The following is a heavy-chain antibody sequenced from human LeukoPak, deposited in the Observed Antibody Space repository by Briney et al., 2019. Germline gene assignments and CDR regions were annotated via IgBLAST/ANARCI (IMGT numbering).Heavy chain of an antibody. V-gene: IGHV3-30*02. CDR1: GFTFSSYG. CDR3: ATTVVTRGRYYYYYYMDV. J-gene: IGHJ6*03. D-gene: IGHD4-23*01. Sequence: PGGSLRLSCAASGFTFSSYGMHWVRQAPGKGLEWVAFIRYDGSNKYYADSVKGRFTISRDNSKNTLYLQMNSLRAEDTAVYYCATTVVTRGRYYYYYYMDVWGKGTTVTVSS. CDR2: IRYDGSNK.